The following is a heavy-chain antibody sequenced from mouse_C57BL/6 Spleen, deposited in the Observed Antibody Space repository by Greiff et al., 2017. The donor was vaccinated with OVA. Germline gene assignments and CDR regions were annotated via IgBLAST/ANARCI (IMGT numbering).Heavy chain of an antibody. CDR2: ISSGSSTI. J-gene: IGHJ2*01. Sequence: EVKLEESGGGLVKPGGSLKLSCAASGFTFSDYGMHWVRQAPEKGLEWVAYISSGSSTIYYADTVKGRFTISRDNAKNTLFLQMTSLRSEDTAMYYCARRETYSNLDYWGQGTTLTVSS. V-gene: IGHV5-17*01. CDR1: GFTFSDYG. CDR3: ARRETYSNLDY. D-gene: IGHD2-5*01.